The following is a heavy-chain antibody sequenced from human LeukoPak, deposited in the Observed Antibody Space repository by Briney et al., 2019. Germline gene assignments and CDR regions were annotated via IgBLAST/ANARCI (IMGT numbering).Heavy chain of an antibody. CDR3: AKSAVIIGYFDY. D-gene: IGHD2-21*01. V-gene: IGHV3-30*18. CDR1: GFTFTNYA. CDR2: ISHDGSNE. Sequence: PGGSLRLSCAASGFTFTNYAMHWVRQAPGKGLEWVAVISHDGSNEYYADSVEGRFSISRDNSKNTVILQMDSLTPEDTAVYFCAKSAVIIGYFDYWGQGTLVTVSS. J-gene: IGHJ4*02.